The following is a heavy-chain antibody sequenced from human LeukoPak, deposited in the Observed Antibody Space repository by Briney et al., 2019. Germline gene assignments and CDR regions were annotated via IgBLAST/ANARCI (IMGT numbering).Heavy chain of an antibody. Sequence: PSETLSLTCPVSGGSISSSNWWSWVRQPPGKGLEWIGEIYHSGSTNYNPSLKSRVTISVDKSKNQFSLKLSSVTAADTAVYYCATGGSGSYTIDYWGQGTLVTVSS. D-gene: IGHD3-10*01. CDR3: ATGGSGSYTIDY. J-gene: IGHJ4*02. V-gene: IGHV4-4*02. CDR1: GGSISSSNW. CDR2: IYHSGST.